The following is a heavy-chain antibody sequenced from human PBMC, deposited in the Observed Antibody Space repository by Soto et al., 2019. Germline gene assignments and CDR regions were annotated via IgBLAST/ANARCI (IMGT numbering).Heavy chain of an antibody. J-gene: IGHJ4*02. CDR3: ASETSHRCASGIPLLPENFYS. V-gene: IGHV1-69*06. CDR2: IIPLLGKI. Sequence: QVQLVQSGAEMKMPGSSVKVSCKTSGSIFITYGISWVRQAPGQGLEWMGGIIPLLGKINHAQIFQDRVTLTAYKATITVYLELTDLISNDPAVYYWASETSHRCASGIPLLPENFYSWGQVTLVTVSS. CDR1: GSIFITYG. D-gene: IGHD3-10*01.